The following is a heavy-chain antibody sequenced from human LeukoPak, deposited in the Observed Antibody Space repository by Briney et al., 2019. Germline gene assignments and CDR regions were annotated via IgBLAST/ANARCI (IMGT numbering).Heavy chain of an antibody. CDR2: IYYSGST. CDR3: ARLQLMVRGVIGMGAFDY. J-gene: IGHJ4*02. V-gene: IGHV4-39*01. CDR1: GGSISSSSYY. Sequence: PSETLSLTCTVSGGSISSSSYYWGWIRQPPGKGLEWIGSIYYSGSTYYNPSLKSRVTISVDTSKNQFSLKLSSVTAADTAVYYCARLQLMVRGVIGMGAFDYWGQGTLVTVSS. D-gene: IGHD3-10*01.